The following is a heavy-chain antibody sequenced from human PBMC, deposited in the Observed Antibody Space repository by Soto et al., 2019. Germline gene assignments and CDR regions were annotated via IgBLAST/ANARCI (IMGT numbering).Heavy chain of an antibody. CDR1: GFTFSDYY. CDR3: ARDGVDYVWGSYRPEYCYHYYGMDV. V-gene: IGHV3-11*01. CDR2: ISSSGSTI. Sequence: LSLSCAASGFTFSDYYMSWIRQAPGKGLEWVSYISSSGSTIYYADSVKGRFTISRDNAKNSLYLPMNSLRAEQTAVYDCARDGVDYVWGSYRPEYCYHYYGMDVWGQGATVTVSS. J-gene: IGHJ6*02. D-gene: IGHD3-16*02.